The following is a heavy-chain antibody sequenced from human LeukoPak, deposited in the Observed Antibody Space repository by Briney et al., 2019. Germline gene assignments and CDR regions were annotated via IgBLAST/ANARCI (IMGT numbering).Heavy chain of an antibody. D-gene: IGHD2-15*01. Sequence: GGALRLSCAASGFTFSSYAMSWVRQAPGKGLEWVSAISGSGGSTYYADSVKGRFTISRDNSKNTLYLQMNSLRAEDTAVYHCAKGMTKGGSCYSDYWGQGTLVTVSS. CDR1: GFTFSSYA. CDR2: ISGSGGST. CDR3: AKGMTKGGSCYSDY. V-gene: IGHV3-23*01. J-gene: IGHJ4*02.